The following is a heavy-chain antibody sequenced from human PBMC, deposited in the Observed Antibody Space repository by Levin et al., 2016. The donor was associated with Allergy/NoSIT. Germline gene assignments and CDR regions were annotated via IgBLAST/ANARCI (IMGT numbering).Heavy chain of an antibody. J-gene: IGHJ4*02. CDR2: IYYSGST. CDR3: ARFRGNGDHDY. Sequence: WIRQPPGKGLEWIGYIYYSGSTYYNPSLKSRVTISVDTSKNQFSLKLSSVTAADTAVYYCARFRGNGDHDYWGQGTLVTVSS. V-gene: IGHV4-31*02. D-gene: IGHD4-17*01.